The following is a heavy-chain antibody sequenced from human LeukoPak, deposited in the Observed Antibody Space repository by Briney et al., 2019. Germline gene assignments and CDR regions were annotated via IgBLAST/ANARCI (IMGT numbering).Heavy chain of an antibody. CDR3: ARSDRVPAAIVGYYGMDV. CDR2: IYYSGST. CDR1: GGSISSGGYY. Sequence: KPSETLSLTCTVSGGSISSGGYYWSWIRQPPGKGLEWIGYIYYSGSTNYNPSLKSRVTISVDTSKNQFSLKLSSVTAADTAVYYCARSDRVPAAIVGYYGMDVWGKGTTVTVSS. J-gene: IGHJ6*04. D-gene: IGHD2-2*02. V-gene: IGHV4-61*08.